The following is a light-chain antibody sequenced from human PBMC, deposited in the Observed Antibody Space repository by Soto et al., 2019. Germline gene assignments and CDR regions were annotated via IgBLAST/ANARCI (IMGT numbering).Light chain of an antibody. J-gene: IGKJ1*01. Sequence: DIQMTQSPSTLSASVEDRVTITCRASQSISSWLAWYQQKPGKAPKLLIYDASSLESGVPSRFSGSGSGTEFTLTISSLQPDDFATYYCQQYNSYSSWTFGQGTKV. CDR1: QSISSW. CDR3: QQYNSYSSWT. CDR2: DAS. V-gene: IGKV1-5*01.